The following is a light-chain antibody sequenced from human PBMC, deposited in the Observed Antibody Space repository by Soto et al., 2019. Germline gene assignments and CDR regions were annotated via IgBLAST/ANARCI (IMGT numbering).Light chain of an antibody. CDR3: QQRSNWLFT. Sequence: EILLTQSPGTLSLSPGEKATLSCRASQSVSSYLAWYQQKPGQAPRLLIYDASNRATGIPARFSGSGSGTDFTLTISSLEPEDFAVYYCQQRSNWLFTFGQGTRLEIK. V-gene: IGKV3-11*01. CDR2: DAS. J-gene: IGKJ5*01. CDR1: QSVSSY.